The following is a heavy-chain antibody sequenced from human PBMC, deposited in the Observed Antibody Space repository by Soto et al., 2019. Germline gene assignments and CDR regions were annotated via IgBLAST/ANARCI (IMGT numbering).Heavy chain of an antibody. CDR1: GFTFSSYG. CDR2: ISYDGSNK. V-gene: IGHV3-30*18. Sequence: GGSLRLSCAASGFTFSSYGMHWVRQAPGKGLEWVAVISYDGSNKYYADSVKGRFTISRDNSKNTLYLQMNSLRAEDTAVYYCAKDLSTLYSSGWYGGRTPNWGQGTLVTVSS. CDR3: AKDLSTLYSSGWYGGRTPN. D-gene: IGHD6-19*01. J-gene: IGHJ4*02.